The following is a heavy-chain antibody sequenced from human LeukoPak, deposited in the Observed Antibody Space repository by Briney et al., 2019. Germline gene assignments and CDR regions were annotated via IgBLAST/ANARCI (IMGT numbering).Heavy chain of an antibody. Sequence: GGSLRLSCAASGFTFSSYSMNWVRQAPGKGLEWVSSISSSSSYIYYADSVKGRFTISRDNAKNSLYLQMNSLRAEDTAVYYCARPYCSGGSCYLIDRSFDYWGQGTLVTVSP. D-gene: IGHD2-15*01. J-gene: IGHJ4*02. CDR1: GFTFSSYS. CDR3: ARPYCSGGSCYLIDRSFDY. CDR2: ISSSSSYI. V-gene: IGHV3-21*01.